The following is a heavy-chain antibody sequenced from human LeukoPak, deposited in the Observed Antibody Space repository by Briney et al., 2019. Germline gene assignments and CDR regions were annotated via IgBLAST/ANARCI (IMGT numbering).Heavy chain of an antibody. Sequence: SETLSLTCTVSGDSISTYYWGWIRQPAGKRLEWIGRIYTSGSTNYNPSLESRVTMSVDTSRNQFSLNLSSVTAADTAVYYCARAISSGWFKNAFDIWGQGTMVTVSS. CDR2: IYTSGST. D-gene: IGHD6-19*01. J-gene: IGHJ3*02. CDR3: ARAISSGWFKNAFDI. CDR1: GDSISTYY. V-gene: IGHV4-4*07.